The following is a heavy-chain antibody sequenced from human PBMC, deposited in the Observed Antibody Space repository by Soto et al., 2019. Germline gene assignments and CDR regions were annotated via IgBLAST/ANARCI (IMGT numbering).Heavy chain of an antibody. J-gene: IGHJ3*01. D-gene: IGHD6-19*01. V-gene: IGHV4-4*02. Sequence: QVQLQESGPGLVKPSGTLSLTCAVSGDSISNSRWWTWVRQPPGKGLEWIGDIFHSGDTNYNPSLKSRVFISVDKSQNQISLKVSSVTAVDTAVYYCAYSTGWYRHDVWGQGTLVTVSS. CDR1: GDSISNSRW. CDR3: AYSTGWYRHDV. CDR2: IFHSGDT.